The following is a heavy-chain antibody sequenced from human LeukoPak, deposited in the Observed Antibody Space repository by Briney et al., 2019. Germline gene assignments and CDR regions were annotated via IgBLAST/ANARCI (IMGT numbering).Heavy chain of an antibody. V-gene: IGHV3-23*01. J-gene: IGHJ4*02. CDR3: ARVSYYYGSGSYRPTAVYYFDY. CDR1: GFSFSSYG. CDR2: ISGSGAST. Sequence: GGSLRLSCAASGFSFSSYGMSWVRQAPGKGLEWVSGISGSGASTYYADSVKGRFTISRDSAKNTLYLQMNSLRAEDTAVYYCARVSYYYGSGSYRPTAVYYFDYWGQGTLVTVSS. D-gene: IGHD3-10*01.